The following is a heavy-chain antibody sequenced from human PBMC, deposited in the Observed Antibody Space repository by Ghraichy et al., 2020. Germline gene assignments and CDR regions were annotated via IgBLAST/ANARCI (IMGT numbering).Heavy chain of an antibody. CDR1: GYTFTSYG. V-gene: IGHV1-18*01. Sequence: ASVKVSCKASGYTFTSYGISWVRQAPGQGLEWMGWISAYNGNTNYAQKLQGRVTMTTDTSTSTAYMELRSLRSDDTAVYYCARWGPYGDYGGLYGGFDIWGQGTMVTVSS. CDR2: ISAYNGNT. CDR3: ARWGPYGDYGGLYGGFDI. J-gene: IGHJ3*02. D-gene: IGHD4-17*01.